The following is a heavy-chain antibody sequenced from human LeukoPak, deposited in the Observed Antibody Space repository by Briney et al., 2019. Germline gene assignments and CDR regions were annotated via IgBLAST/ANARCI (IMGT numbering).Heavy chain of an antibody. CDR3: ARLGANLVRGVSWFDP. D-gene: IGHD3-10*01. CDR1: GGSISSSSYY. Sequence: SETLSLTCTVSGGSISSSSYYWGWIRQPPGKGLEWIGSIYYSGSTYYNPSLQSRVTISVETSKNQFSLKLSSVTAADTAVYYCARLGANLVRGVSWFDPWGQGTLVTVSS. J-gene: IGHJ5*02. V-gene: IGHV4-39*01. CDR2: IYYSGST.